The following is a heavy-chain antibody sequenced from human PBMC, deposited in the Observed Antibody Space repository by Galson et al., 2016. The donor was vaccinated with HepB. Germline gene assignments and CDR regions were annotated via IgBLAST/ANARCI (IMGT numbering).Heavy chain of an antibody. V-gene: IGHV3-74*01. CDR3: VRKSTTGSGDSFQM. CDR2: INSDGSST. D-gene: IGHD1-14*01. CDR1: GFTFSTYW. J-gene: IGHJ3*02. Sequence: SLRLSCAASGFTFSTYWMHWVRQAPGKGLVWVSRINSDGSSTTYADSVKGRFTVSRDNAKNTLYLRINSLRAEDTAVYYCVRKSTTGSGDSFQMWGQGTMATVSS.